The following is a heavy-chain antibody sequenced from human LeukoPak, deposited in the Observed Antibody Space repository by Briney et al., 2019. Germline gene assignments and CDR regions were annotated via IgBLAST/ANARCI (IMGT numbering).Heavy chain of an antibody. CDR2: INPNSGGT. D-gene: IGHD6-19*01. Sequence: ASLKVSCTASGDTFTGYYMHWVRQAPGQGLKWMGWINPNSGGTNFAQKFQGRVTMTRDTSISTAYMELSRLRSDDTAVYYCAREKRVAGSRGGFDPWGQGTLVTVSS. V-gene: IGHV1-2*02. J-gene: IGHJ5*02. CDR1: GDTFTGYY. CDR3: AREKRVAGSRGGFDP.